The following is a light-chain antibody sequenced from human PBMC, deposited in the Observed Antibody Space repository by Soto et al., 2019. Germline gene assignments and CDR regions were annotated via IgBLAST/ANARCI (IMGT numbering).Light chain of an antibody. CDR3: SSYTSSSTLVV. V-gene: IGLV2-14*01. CDR1: SSDDSGYNY. Sequence: QSVLTQPASVSGSPGQSITISCTGTSSDDSGYNYVSWYQQHPGKAPKLMIYDVGNRPSGVSNRFSGSKSCNTASLTISGRQAEDEADYYCSSYTSSSTLVVFGGGTKLTVL. J-gene: IGLJ2*01. CDR2: DVG.